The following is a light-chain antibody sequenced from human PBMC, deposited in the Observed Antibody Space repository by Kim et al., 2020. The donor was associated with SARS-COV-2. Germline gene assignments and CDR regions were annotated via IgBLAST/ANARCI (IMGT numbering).Light chain of an antibody. CDR3: AAWDDSLNGWV. V-gene: IGLV1-44*01. CDR1: RSNIGSNT. CDR2: SDN. J-gene: IGLJ3*02. Sequence: GQRFTISCSGSRSNIGSNTVNWYQQLPGTAPKLLIYSDNQRPSGVPDRFSGSKSGTSASLAISGLQSEDEADYYCAAWDDSLNGWVFGGGTKLTVL.